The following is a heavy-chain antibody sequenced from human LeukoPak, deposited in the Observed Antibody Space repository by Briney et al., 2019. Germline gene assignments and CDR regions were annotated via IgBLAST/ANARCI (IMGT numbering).Heavy chain of an antibody. D-gene: IGHD2-2*01. CDR1: GFTFSSSW. V-gene: IGHV3-74*01. CDR3: VSFYETY. J-gene: IGHJ4*02. CDR2: INSDGSWT. Sequence: GGSLRLSCAVSGFTFSSSWMHWVRQAPGKGLVWVSHINSDGSWTSYADSVMGRFTISKDNAKNTVYLQMNNLRAEDTAVYYCVSFYETYWGRGTLVTVSS.